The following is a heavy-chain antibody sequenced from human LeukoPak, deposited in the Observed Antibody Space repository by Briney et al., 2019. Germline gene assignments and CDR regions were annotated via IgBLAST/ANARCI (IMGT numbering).Heavy chain of an antibody. J-gene: IGHJ4*02. V-gene: IGHV1-18*01. D-gene: IGHD2-21*02. CDR2: ISAYNGNT. CDR1: GYTFTSYG. CDR3: ARDDCGGDCSNPSGTYDY. Sequence: ASVKVSCKASGYTFTSYGISWVRQAPGQGLEWMGWISAYNGNTNYAQKPQGRVTMTTDTSTTTAYMELRSLRSDDTAMYYCARDDCGGDCSNPSGTYDYWGQGTLVTVSS.